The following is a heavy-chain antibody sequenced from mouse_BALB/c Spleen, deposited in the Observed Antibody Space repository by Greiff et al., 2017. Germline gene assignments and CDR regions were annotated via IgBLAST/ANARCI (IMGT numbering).Heavy chain of an antibody. CDR1: GFTFSSFG. D-gene: IGHD4-1*01. V-gene: IGHV5-17*02. Sequence: EVKLMESGGGLVQPGGSRKLSCAASGFTFSSFGMHWVRQAPEKGLEWVAYISSGSSTIYYADTVKGRFTISRDNPKNTLFLQMTSLRSEDTAMYYCARTGTGGYFDYWGQGTTLTVSS. CDR3: ARTGTGGYFDY. J-gene: IGHJ2*01. CDR2: ISSGSSTI.